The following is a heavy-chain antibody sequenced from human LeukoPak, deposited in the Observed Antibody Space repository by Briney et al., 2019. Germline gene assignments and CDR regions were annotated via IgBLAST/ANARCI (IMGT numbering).Heavy chain of an antibody. V-gene: IGHV3-23*01. D-gene: IGHD3-3*01. CDR2: ISGSGGST. CDR3: AKDQRITIFGVASY. Sequence: GGSLRLSCAASGFTFSSYAMSWVRQAPGKGLEWVSAISGSGGSTYYADSVKGRFTISRDNSKNTLYLQMNSLRAEDTAVYYWAKDQRITIFGVASYWGQGTLVTVSS. CDR1: GFTFSSYA. J-gene: IGHJ4*02.